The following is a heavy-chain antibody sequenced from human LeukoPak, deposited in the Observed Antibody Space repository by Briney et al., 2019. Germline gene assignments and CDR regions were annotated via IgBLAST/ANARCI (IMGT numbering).Heavy chain of an antibody. V-gene: IGHV3-23*01. Sequence: GESLILSCDASRFSLSTYGVSWVRQPPGKVLGWDSGITGTGGRTYYADSVKGRFTVSRDTSKNTLYLQMNSLRAEDTAIYYCAKDRGTGVAGFYYWGQGTLVTVSS. J-gene: IGHJ4*02. CDR1: RFSLSTYG. D-gene: IGHD6-19*01. CDR3: AKDRGTGVAGFYY. CDR2: ITGTGGRT.